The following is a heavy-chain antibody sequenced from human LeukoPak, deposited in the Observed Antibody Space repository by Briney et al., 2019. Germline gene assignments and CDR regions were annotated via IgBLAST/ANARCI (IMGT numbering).Heavy chain of an antibody. V-gene: IGHV3-21*01. J-gene: IGHJ4*02. CDR1: GFTFSSHS. CDR3: VREQARAGSFAY. CDR2: ITTSNYI. D-gene: IGHD6-19*01. Sequence: GGSLRLSCVVSGFTFSSHSVNWVRQAPGKGLEWVLSITTSNYIFYAESVKGRFTISRDNAKNSLYLQMTSLRAEDTAVYYCVREQARAGSFAYWGQGTLVTVSS.